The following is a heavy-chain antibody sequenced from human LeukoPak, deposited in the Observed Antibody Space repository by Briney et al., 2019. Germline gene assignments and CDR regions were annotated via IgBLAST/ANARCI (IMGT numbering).Heavy chain of an antibody. CDR2: INPSGGST. V-gene: IGHV1-46*01. J-gene: IGHJ4*02. CDR3: ASARRDSSGYYLHFDY. Sequence: ASVKVSCKASGYTFTSYYMHWVRQAPGQGLEWMGIINPSGGSTSYAQKFQGRVTMTRDTYTSTVYMELSSLRSEDTAVYYCASARRDSSGYYLHFDYWGQGTLVTVSS. CDR1: GYTFTSYY. D-gene: IGHD3-22*01.